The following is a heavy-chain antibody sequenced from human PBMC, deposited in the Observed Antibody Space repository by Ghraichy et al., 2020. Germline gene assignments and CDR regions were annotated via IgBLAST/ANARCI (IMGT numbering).Heavy chain of an antibody. CDR2: ISSSSSYI. D-gene: IGHD5-18*01. CDR1: GFTFSTYS. V-gene: IGHV3-21*01. Sequence: GGSLRLSCAASGFTFSTYSMNWVRQAPGKGLEWVSSISSSSSYIYYADSVKGRFTISRDNAKNSLYLQMNSLRAEDTAVYYCAREKMDTAMGSFDYWGQGTLVTVSS. J-gene: IGHJ4*02. CDR3: AREKMDTAMGSFDY.